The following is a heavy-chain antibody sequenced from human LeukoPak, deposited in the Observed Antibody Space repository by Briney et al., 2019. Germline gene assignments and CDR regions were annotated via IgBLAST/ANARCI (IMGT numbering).Heavy chain of an antibody. J-gene: IGHJ6*03. CDR1: GFTFSSYG. CDR3: AKDGTYYYDSSGSYYYYYYMDV. CDR2: IWYDGSNK. Sequence: GGSLRLSCAASGFTFSSYGMHWVRQAPGKGLEWVAVIWYDGSNKYYADSVKGRFTISRDNSKNTRYLQKNSLRAEDTAVYYCAKDGTYYYDSSGSYYYYYYMDVWGKGTTVTVSS. D-gene: IGHD3-22*01. V-gene: IGHV3-33*06.